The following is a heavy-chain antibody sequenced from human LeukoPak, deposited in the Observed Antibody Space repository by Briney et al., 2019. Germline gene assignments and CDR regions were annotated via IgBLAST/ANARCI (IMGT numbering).Heavy chain of an antibody. CDR1: GYTFTGYY. Sequence: GASVKVSCKASGYTFTGYYMRWVRQAPGQGLEWMGWINPNSGGTNYAQKFQGRVTMTRDTSISTAYMELSRLRSDDTAVYYCARVGYDSASDAFDIWGQGTMVTVSS. J-gene: IGHJ3*02. D-gene: IGHD5-12*01. CDR2: INPNSGGT. CDR3: ARVGYDSASDAFDI. V-gene: IGHV1-2*02.